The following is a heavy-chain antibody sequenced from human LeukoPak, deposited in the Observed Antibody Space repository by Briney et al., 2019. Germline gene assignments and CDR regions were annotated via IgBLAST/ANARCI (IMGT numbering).Heavy chain of an antibody. CDR3: AREYYYDSSGYGSFDY. CDR1: GYTFTSYY. CDR2: INPSGGST. Sequence: GASVKVSCKASGYTFTSYYMHWVRQAPGQGLEWMGIINPSGGSTSYAQKFQGRVTMTRDTSTSTVCMELSSLRSEDTAVYYCAREYYYDSSGYGSFDYWGQGTLVTVSS. D-gene: IGHD3-22*01. V-gene: IGHV1-46*01. J-gene: IGHJ4*02.